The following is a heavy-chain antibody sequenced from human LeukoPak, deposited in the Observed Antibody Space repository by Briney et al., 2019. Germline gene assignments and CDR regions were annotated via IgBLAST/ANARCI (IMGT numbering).Heavy chain of an antibody. Sequence: PSETLSLTCTVSGGSISSYYWSWIRQPPGKGLEWIGYIYYSGSTNYNPSLKSRVTISVDTSKNQFSLKLSSVTAADTAVYYCATTLAARGVGHWGQGTLVTVSS. CDR3: ATTLAARGVGH. V-gene: IGHV4-59*01. CDR1: GGSISSYY. CDR2: IYYSGST. J-gene: IGHJ4*02. D-gene: IGHD6-6*01.